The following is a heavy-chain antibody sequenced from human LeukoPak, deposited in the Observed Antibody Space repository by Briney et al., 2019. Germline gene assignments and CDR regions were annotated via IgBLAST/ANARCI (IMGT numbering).Heavy chain of an antibody. Sequence: NPSETPSLTCTVSGGSISSYYWSWIRQPPGKGLEWIGYIYYSGSTNYNPSLKSRVTISVDTSKNQFSLKLSSVTAADTAVYYCARQKHSNYVDYWGQGTLVTVSS. J-gene: IGHJ4*02. CDR1: GGSISSYY. D-gene: IGHD4-11*01. V-gene: IGHV4-59*08. CDR2: IYYSGST. CDR3: ARQKHSNYVDY.